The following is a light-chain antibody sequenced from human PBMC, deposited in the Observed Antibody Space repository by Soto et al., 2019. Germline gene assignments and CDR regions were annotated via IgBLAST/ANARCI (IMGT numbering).Light chain of an antibody. Sequence: QSVLTHPPSVSAAPGQKVTISCSGSSSHIGNNYVSWYQQLPGTAPKLLIYDNNKRPSGIPDRFSGSKSGTSATLGITGLQTGDEADYYCGTWDSSLSAGVFGTGTKVTVL. CDR1: SSHIGNNY. CDR3: GTWDSSLSAGV. CDR2: DNN. V-gene: IGLV1-51*01. J-gene: IGLJ1*01.